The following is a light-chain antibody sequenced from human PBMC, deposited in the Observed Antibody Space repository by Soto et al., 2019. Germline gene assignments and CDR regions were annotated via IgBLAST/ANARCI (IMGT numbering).Light chain of an antibody. CDR2: GSS. CDR3: QQYTNWPPIT. V-gene: IGKV3-15*01. Sequence: EILLTHSPATLPFSPVERATLSCRASQSVGSNLAWFQQKPGQAPRLLIYGSSTRATGVPARFSGSGSGADFTLTISNLQSEHFAVYYCQQYTNWPPITFGQGTRLEIK. CDR1: QSVGSN. J-gene: IGKJ5*01.